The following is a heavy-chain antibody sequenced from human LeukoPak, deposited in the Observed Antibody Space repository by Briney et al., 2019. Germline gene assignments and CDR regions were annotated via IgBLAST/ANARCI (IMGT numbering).Heavy chain of an antibody. CDR3: GVMTPVCLFDY. CDR2: ISYDGSNK. V-gene: IGHV3-30*03. Sequence: AGRSLTLSCAASGLTFSSYGMHWLRQAPAKGLAWVAVISYDGSNKYYADSVKGRFTISRDNSKNTLYPQKTSLRAEVTAVYYCGVMTPVCLFDYWGQGTLVTVSS. J-gene: IGHJ4*02. CDR1: GLTFSSYG.